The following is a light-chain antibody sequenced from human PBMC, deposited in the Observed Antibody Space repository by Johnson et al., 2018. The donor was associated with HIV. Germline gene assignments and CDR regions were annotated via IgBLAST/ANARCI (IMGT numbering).Light chain of an antibody. Sequence: QSVLTQPPSVSAAPGQKVTISCSGSSSNIGNNYVSWYQHLPGTAPKLLIYDNNKRPSGIPDRFSGSKSDTSATLAITGLQTGDEADYYCGTWDSSLSAYVFGTGTKVTVL. CDR1: SSNIGNNY. V-gene: IGLV1-51*01. J-gene: IGLJ1*01. CDR3: GTWDSSLSAYV. CDR2: DNN.